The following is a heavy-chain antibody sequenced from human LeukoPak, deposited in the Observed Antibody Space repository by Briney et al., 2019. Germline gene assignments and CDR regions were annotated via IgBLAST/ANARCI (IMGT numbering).Heavy chain of an antibody. CDR2: IIPIFGTA. Sequence: SVKVSCKASGGTFSSYAISWVRQAPGQGLEWMGGIIPIFGTANYAQKFQGRVTITADESTSTAYMELSSLRSEDTAVYYCARVGYSSGWYLNVRGDNRFDPWGQGTLVTVSS. CDR3: ARVGYSSGWYLNVRGDNRFDP. J-gene: IGHJ5*02. V-gene: IGHV1-69*13. D-gene: IGHD6-19*01. CDR1: GGTFSSYA.